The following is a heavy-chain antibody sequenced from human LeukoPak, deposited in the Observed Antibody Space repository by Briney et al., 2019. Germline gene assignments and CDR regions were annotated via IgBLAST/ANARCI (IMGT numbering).Heavy chain of an antibody. J-gene: IGHJ4*02. CDR2: VYYSGST. CDR1: GGSVSGYY. D-gene: IGHD2-15*01. Sequence: SETLSLTCVVSGGSVSGYYWGWIRQPPGRGLEWIGYVYYSGSTNYNPSSKSRITISVDTSRNQFSLQLSSVTAADTAVYYCARIHRYCSGGACYVLVNWGQGTLVAVSS. V-gene: IGHV4-59*02. CDR3: ARIHRYCSGGACYVLVN.